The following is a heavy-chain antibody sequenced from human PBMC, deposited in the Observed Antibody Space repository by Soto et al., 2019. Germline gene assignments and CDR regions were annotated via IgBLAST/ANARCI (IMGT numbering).Heavy chain of an antibody. V-gene: IGHV4-39*01. CDR3: AIHSNSNGCYYGWYAF. D-gene: IGHD6-19*01. J-gene: IGHJ4*01. CDR2: LYYTGST. CDR1: GDSISSVAHY. Sequence: SETLSLTCSVSGDSISSVAHYWAWVRQPPGKGLEWIGSLYYTGSTYYNPSLKSRAAISIDTSKNQFSLNLMSTTAADTAVYYCAIHSNSNGCYYGWYAFWGQGTLVPVSS.